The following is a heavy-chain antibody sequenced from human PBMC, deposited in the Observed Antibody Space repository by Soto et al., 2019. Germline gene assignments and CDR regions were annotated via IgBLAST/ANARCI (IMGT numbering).Heavy chain of an antibody. CDR2: INPFNGNS. CDR3: ARGVMWEPKEHFVDY. Sequence: QVQLVQSGREVKKPGASVKMSCKASGYTFTSYSVTWVRQAPGQGLEWLGWINPFNGNSNYAQTVQGRLTFTTDTSSTTAFMVLRTLRSDDTAVYYCARGVMWEPKEHFVDYWGQGTLVTVSS. D-gene: IGHD3-16*01. CDR1: GYTFTSYS. V-gene: IGHV1-18*01. J-gene: IGHJ4*02.